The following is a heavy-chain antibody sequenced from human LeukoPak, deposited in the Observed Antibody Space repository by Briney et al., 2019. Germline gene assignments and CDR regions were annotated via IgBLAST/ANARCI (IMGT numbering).Heavy chain of an antibody. Sequence: PGGSLRLSCAVSGFTFSDYYMNWIRQAPGKGLEWVSYISRSSSYTNYADSVKGRFTISRDNAKNSLYLQMNSLRAEDTAVYYCASLGSLRGLIMHDYWGQGTLVTVSS. CDR1: GFTFSDYY. CDR2: ISRSSSYT. J-gene: IGHJ4*02. D-gene: IGHD3-10*01. V-gene: IGHV3-11*06. CDR3: ASLGSLRGLIMHDY.